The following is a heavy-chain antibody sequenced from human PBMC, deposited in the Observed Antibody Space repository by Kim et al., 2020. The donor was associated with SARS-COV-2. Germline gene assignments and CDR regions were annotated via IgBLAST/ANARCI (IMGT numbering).Heavy chain of an antibody. CDR3: ARGRGVFYYGSGSQERYF. V-gene: IGHV4-34*01. CDR2: INHSGST. J-gene: IGHJ2*01. D-gene: IGHD3-10*01. CDR1: GGSFSGYY. Sequence: SETLSLTCAVYGGSFSGYYWSWIRQPPGKGLEWIGEINHSGSTNYNPSLKSRVTISVDTSKNQFSLKLSSVTAADTAVYYCARGRGVFYYGSGSQERYF.